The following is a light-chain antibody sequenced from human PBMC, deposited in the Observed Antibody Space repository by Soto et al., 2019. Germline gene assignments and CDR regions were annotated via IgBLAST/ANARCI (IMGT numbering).Light chain of an antibody. J-gene: IGKJ5*01. CDR2: AAS. CDR1: QTIATIS. CDR3: QQSHSTPFT. V-gene: IGKV1-39*01. Sequence: DIQMTQSPSSLSASVGDRVTITCRASQTIATISLNWYQQKRGSVTKLLISAASSLQSGVPLRFSGSGSGTDFTLTISSLQPEDFATYYCQQSHSTPFTFGQGTRLEI.